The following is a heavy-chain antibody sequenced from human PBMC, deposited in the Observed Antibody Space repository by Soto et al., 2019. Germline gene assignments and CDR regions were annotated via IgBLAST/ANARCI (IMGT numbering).Heavy chain of an antibody. D-gene: IGHD1-1*01. Sequence: GGSLRLSCAASGFTVSSNYMSWVRQAPGKGLEWVSVIYSGGSTHYADSVKGRFTISRDNSKNTLYLQMNSLRAEDTAVYYCARVAQLDHFDYWGQGTLVTVSS. CDR3: ARVAQLDHFDY. J-gene: IGHJ4*02. CDR2: IYSGGST. CDR1: GFTVSSNY. V-gene: IGHV3-66*02.